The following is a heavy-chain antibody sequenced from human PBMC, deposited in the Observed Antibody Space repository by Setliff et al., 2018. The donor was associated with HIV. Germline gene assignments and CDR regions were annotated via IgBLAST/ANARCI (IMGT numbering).Heavy chain of an antibody. Sequence: ASVKVSCKASGYSLTSYSINWVRQAPGQGLEWMGYINPNTGNPTYAQGFTGWFVFSVDTPVSTAYLQIFSLKAEDTAVYYCTRDHTPPPNYDFRSGQIDLRNIFYYMDVWGTGTPVTVSS. J-gene: IGHJ6*03. CDR2: INPNTGNP. D-gene: IGHD3-3*01. CDR1: GYSLTSYS. V-gene: IGHV7-4-1*01. CDR3: TRDHTPPPNYDFRSGQIDLRNIFYYMDV.